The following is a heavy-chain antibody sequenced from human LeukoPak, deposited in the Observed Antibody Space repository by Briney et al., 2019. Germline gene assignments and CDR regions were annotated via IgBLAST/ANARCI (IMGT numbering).Heavy chain of an antibody. J-gene: IGHJ4*02. V-gene: IGHV3-30-3*01. CDR1: GFTLSSYA. Sequence: GRSLRLSCAASGFTLSSYAMHCVRQDPGKWLEWLAVISYDGSNKYYADSVKGRFTISRDNSKNTLYLQMNSLRAEDTAVYYCARESIAVAGAPFDYWGQGTLVTVSS. CDR2: ISYDGSNK. CDR3: ARESIAVAGAPFDY. D-gene: IGHD6-19*01.